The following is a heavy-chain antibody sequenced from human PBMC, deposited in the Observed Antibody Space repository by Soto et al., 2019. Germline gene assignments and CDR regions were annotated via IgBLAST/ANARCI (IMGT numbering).Heavy chain of an antibody. CDR3: ARGEEHCSGGSCYSDVGYNWFDP. J-gene: IGHJ5*02. Sequence: SVKVSCKASGVTFSSYAISWVRQAPGQGLEWMGGIIPIFGTANYAQKFQGRVTITADESTSTAYMELSSLRSEDTAVYYCARGEEHCSGGSCYSDVGYNWFDPWGQGTLVTVSS. CDR2: IIPIFGTA. CDR1: GVTFSSYA. V-gene: IGHV1-69*13. D-gene: IGHD2-15*01.